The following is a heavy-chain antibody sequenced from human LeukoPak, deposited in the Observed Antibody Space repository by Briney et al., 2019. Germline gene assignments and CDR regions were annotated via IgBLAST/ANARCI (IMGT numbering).Heavy chain of an antibody. CDR1: GYTFTGYY. Sequence: GASVKVSCKASGYTFTGYYMHWVRQAPGQGLEWMGWINPNSGGINYAQKFQGRVTMTRDTSISTAYMELSRLRSDDTAVYYCARTYSSSWYSFAWGQGTLVTVSS. CDR3: ARTYSSSWYSFA. CDR2: INPNSGGI. D-gene: IGHD6-13*01. J-gene: IGHJ5*02. V-gene: IGHV1-2*02.